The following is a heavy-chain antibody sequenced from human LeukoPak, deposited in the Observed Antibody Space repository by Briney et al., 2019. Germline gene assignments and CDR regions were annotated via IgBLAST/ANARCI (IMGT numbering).Heavy chain of an antibody. CDR3: ARDGGITGTPVRNWFDP. D-gene: IGHD1-20*01. V-gene: IGHV1-46*01. CDR2: INPRGGST. CDR1: GYTFTGYY. Sequence: GASVKVSCKASGYTFTGYYMHWVRQAPGQGLEWMGWINPRGGSTAYAQKFQGRVTMTRDTSTSTVYMDLSSLTSEDTAVYYCARDGGITGTPVRNWFDPWGQGTLSPSPQ. J-gene: IGHJ5*02.